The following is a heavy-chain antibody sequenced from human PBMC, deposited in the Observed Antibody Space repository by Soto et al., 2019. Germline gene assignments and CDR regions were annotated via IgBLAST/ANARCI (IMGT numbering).Heavy chain of an antibody. J-gene: IGHJ4*02. D-gene: IGHD1-1*01. CDR1: GFTFSMYW. CDR3: TRGPRSTSTGTGAF. CDR2: INDDGIST. V-gene: IGHV3-74*01. Sequence: GGSLRLSCAASGFTFSMYWMHWVRPVPGKGPEWVSRINDDGISTNYADSVKGRFTISRDNAKNTLYLQMNALRVEDTAVYYCTRGPRSTSTGTGAFWGQGTLVTVSS.